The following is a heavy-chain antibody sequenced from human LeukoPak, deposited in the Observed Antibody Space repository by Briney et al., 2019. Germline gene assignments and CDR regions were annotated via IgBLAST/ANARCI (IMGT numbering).Heavy chain of an antibody. CDR2: ITNSGNSK. D-gene: IGHD3-22*01. CDR1: EFTFSSYS. J-gene: IGHJ4*02. V-gene: IGHV3-48*01. CDR3: ARTRGSGYLTLDY. Sequence: SGGSLRLSCAASEFTFSSYSMNWVRQAPGKGLEWVSYITNSGNSKSYADSVKGRFTISRDNTNNPLYLQMNGLRAEDTAVYYCARTRGSGYLTLDYWGQGILVTVPS.